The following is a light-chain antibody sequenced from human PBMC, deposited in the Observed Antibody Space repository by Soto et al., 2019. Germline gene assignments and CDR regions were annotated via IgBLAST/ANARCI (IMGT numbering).Light chain of an antibody. CDR1: QSISSW. J-gene: IGKJ4*01. V-gene: IGKV1-5*03. CDR3: QQSYSTPRLT. CDR2: KAS. Sequence: DIQMTQSPSTLSASVGDRVTLTCRASQSISSWLAWFQQKPGKAPKLLIYKASSLESGVPSRFSGSGSGTDFTLTISSLQPEDFATYYCQQSYSTPRLTFGGGTKVDIK.